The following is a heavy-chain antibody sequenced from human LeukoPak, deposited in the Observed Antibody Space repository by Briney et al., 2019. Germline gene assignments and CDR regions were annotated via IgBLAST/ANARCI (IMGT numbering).Heavy chain of an antibody. V-gene: IGHV3-30*18. Sequence: GGSLRLSCAASGFTFSTYGMHCVRQAPGKGVEWVAVISYDGSNKYYADSVKGRFAISRDNSKNTLYLQMNSLRAEDTAVYYCAKGDGVVVVAAVGGNWFDPWGQGTLVTVSS. D-gene: IGHD2-15*01. J-gene: IGHJ5*02. CDR1: GFTFSTYG. CDR3: AKGDGVVVVAAVGGNWFDP. CDR2: ISYDGSNK.